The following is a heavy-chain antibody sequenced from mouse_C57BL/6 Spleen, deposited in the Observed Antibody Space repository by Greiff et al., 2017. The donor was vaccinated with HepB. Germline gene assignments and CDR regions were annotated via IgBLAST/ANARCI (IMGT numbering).Heavy chain of an antibody. D-gene: IGHD3-1*01. CDR2: IYPGSGST. CDR3: ERCPQGYHAMDY. J-gene: IGHJ4*01. CDR1: GYTFTSYW. Sequence: QVQLQQPGAELVKPGASVKMSCKASGYTFTSYWITWVKQRPGQGLEWIGDIYPGSGSTNYNEKFKSKATLTVDTSSSTAYMQLSSLTSEDSAVYYCERCPQGYHAMDYWGKGTSVTVSS. V-gene: IGHV1-55*01.